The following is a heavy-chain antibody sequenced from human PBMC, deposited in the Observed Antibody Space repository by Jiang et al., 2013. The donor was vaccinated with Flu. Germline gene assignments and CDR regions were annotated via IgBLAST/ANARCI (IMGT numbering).Heavy chain of an antibody. V-gene: IGHV1-3*01. CDR3: ARVINLAFGEWSYFDY. CDR1: GYTFTSYA. J-gene: IGHJ4*02. CDR2: INAGNGNT. D-gene: IGHD3-10*01. Sequence: GAEVKKPGASVKVSCKASGYTFTSYAMHWVRQAPGQRLEWMGWINAGNGNTKYSQKFQGGVTITRDTSASTAYMELSSLRSEDTAVYYCARVINLAFGEWSYFDYWGQGTLVTVSS.